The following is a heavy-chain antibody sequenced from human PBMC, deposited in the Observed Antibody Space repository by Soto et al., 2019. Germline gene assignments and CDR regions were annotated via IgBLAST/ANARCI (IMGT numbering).Heavy chain of an antibody. Sequence: EVQLVETGGGLIQPGGSLRLSCAASGFSISSNYMTWVRQAPGKGLEWVSLLYNGGTSYYADSVKGRFTISRDNSKNTLFLQMNRLKTEDTAVYYCARGQQVSTIRGVQGFDYWGQGTLVTVSS. V-gene: IGHV3-53*02. D-gene: IGHD3-10*01. CDR3: ARGQQVSTIRGVQGFDY. J-gene: IGHJ4*02. CDR2: LYNGGTS. CDR1: GFSISSNY.